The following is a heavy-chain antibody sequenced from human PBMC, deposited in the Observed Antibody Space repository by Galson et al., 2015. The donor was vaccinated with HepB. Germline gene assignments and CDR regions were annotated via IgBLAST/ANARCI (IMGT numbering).Heavy chain of an antibody. Sequence: SLRLSCAASGFTLSSYSMNWVRQAPGKGLEWVSYISSSSSTIYYADSVKGRFTISRDNAKNSLYLQMNSLRAEDTAVYYCARDQCSGGSCYRGGPHWFDPWGQGTLVTVSS. V-gene: IGHV3-48*04. CDR3: ARDQCSGGSCYRGGPHWFDP. J-gene: IGHJ5*02. CDR1: GFTLSSYS. D-gene: IGHD2-15*01. CDR2: ISSSSSTI.